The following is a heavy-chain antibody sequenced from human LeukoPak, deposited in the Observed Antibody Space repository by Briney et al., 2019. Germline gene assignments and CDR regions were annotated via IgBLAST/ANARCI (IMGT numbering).Heavy chain of an antibody. J-gene: IGHJ5*02. D-gene: IGHD1-7*01. CDR1: GYTLSELS. CDR3: ARAPIGTTRYFDP. V-gene: IGHV7-4-1*02. Sequence: ASVKVSCKVSGYTLSELSIHWVRQAPGQGLEWMGWVNTKTAKPTYAQGFTGRFVFSLDTSLNTAYLQISSLKAEDTAVYYCARAPIGTTRYFDPWGQGTLVTVSS. CDR2: VNTKTAKP.